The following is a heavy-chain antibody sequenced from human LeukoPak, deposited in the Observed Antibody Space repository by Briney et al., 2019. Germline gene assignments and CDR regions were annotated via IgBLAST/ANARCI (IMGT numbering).Heavy chain of an antibody. CDR3: ARVRLYLGTEWFDP. V-gene: IGHV4-4*07. Sequence: PSETLSLTCTVSGGSISSYHWSWVRQPAGKELEWIGRIYTSGSTNYNPSLTSRVTMSVDTSKNQFSLKLSSVTAADTAVYYCARVRLYLGTEWFDPWGQGTLVTVSS. CDR1: GGSISSYH. D-gene: IGHD5-18*01. J-gene: IGHJ5*02. CDR2: IYTSGST.